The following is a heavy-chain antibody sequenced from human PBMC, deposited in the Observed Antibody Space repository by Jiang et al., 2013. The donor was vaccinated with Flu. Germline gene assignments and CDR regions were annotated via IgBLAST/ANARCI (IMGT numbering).Heavy chain of an antibody. J-gene: IGHJ4*02. V-gene: IGHV4-59*01. CDR1: GGSISSYY. CDR3: AREDASGAAAGQFDY. Sequence: SLTCTVSGGSISSYYWNWIRQSPGKGLEWIGYSHHTGSTNHNPSLKGRVTISVDTSKNQFSLNLSSVTAADTAVYYCAREDASGAAAGQFDYWGQGTLVTVSS. D-gene: IGHD6-13*01. CDR2: SHHTGST.